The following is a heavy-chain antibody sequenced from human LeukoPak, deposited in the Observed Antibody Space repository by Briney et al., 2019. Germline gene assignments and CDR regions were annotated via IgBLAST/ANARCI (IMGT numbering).Heavy chain of an antibody. J-gene: IGHJ6*02. CDR1: GFTVSSNY. D-gene: IGHD2-15*01. CDR3: ARESNRRLHYYGIDV. V-gene: IGHV3-66*01. CDR2: IYSGGST. Sequence: GGSLRLSCAASGFTVSSNYMSWVRQAPGKGLEWVSLIYSGGSTYYADSVKGRFTISRDSSNNTLFLQMNSLRAEDTAVYYCARESNRRLHYYGIDVWGLGTTVTVSS.